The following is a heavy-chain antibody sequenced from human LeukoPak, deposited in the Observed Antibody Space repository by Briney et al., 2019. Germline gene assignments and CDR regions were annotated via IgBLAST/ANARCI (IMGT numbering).Heavy chain of an antibody. CDR1: GFTLSGYY. V-gene: IGHV3-7*01. CDR2: IKEDGSEK. CDR3: ARDRYLSAA. Sequence: GGSLRLSCAASGFTLSGYYMSWVRQAPGKGLEWVANIKEDGSEKYCVNSVKGRFTISRDNAKNSLYLQMNSLKVEDTAVYYCARDRYLSAAWGQGTLVTVSS. J-gene: IGHJ4*02. D-gene: IGHD3-9*01.